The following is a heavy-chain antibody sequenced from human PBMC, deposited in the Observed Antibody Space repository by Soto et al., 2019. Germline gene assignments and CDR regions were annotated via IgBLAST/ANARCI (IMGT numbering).Heavy chain of an antibody. CDR3: ARDVDPGIVDY. J-gene: IGHJ4*02. D-gene: IGHD3-10*01. V-gene: IGHV4-61*08. Sequence: SETLSLTCTVSGGSISSGGYYWSWIRQPPGKGLEWIGYIYYSGSTNYNPSLKSRVTISVDTSKNQFSLKLSSVTAADTAVYYCARDVDPGIVDYWGQGTLVTV. CDR2: IYYSGST. CDR1: GGSISSGGYY.